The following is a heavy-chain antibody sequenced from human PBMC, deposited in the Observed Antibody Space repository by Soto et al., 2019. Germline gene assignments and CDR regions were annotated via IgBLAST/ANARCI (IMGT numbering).Heavy chain of an antibody. D-gene: IGHD3-10*01. CDR3: ARAYGSGDSNDYYYGMDV. CDR1: GGSISSGGYS. CDR2: IYHSGST. Sequence: LSLTCAVSGGSISSGGYSWSWIRQPPGKGLEWIGYIYHSGSTYYNPSLKSRVTISVDRSKNQFSLKLSSVTAADTAVYYCARAYGSGDSNDYYYGMDVWGQGTTVTVSS. V-gene: IGHV4-30-2*01. J-gene: IGHJ6*02.